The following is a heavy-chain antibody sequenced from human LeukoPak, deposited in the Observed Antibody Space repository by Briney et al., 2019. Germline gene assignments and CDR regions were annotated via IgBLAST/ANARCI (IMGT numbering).Heavy chain of an antibody. Sequence: PGGSLRLSCAASGFTFSSYAMSWIRQAPGKGLEWVSYISSSGSTIYYADSVKGRFTISRDNAKNSLYLQMNSLRAEDTAVYYCASVGIVGATSYYFDYWGQGTLVTVSS. CDR2: ISSSGSTI. J-gene: IGHJ4*02. D-gene: IGHD1-26*01. CDR3: ASVGIVGATSYYFDY. V-gene: IGHV3-11*01. CDR1: GFTFSSYA.